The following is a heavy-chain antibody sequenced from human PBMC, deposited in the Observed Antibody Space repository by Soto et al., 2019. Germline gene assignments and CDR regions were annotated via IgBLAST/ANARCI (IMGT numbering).Heavy chain of an antibody. CDR3: ARHWLYTNWFDP. D-gene: IGHD2-2*02. V-gene: IGHV4-39*01. J-gene: IGHJ5*02. CDR1: GGSISSSSYY. Sequence: SETLSLTCTVSGGSISSSSYYWGWIRQPPGKGLEWIGSIYYSGSTYYNPSLKSRVTISVDTSKNQFALKLSSVTAADTAVYYCARHWLYTNWFDPWGQGTLVTVSS. CDR2: IYYSGST.